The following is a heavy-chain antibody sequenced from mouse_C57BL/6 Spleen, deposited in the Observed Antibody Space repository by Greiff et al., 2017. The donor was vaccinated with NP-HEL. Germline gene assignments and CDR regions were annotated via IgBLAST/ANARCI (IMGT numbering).Heavy chain of an antibody. J-gene: IGHJ2*01. CDR2: ISDGGSYT. V-gene: IGHV5-4*01. Sequence: DVHLVESGGGLVKPGGSLKLSCAASGFTFSSYAMSWVRQTPEKRLEWVATISDGGSYTYYPDNVKGRFTISRDNAKNNLYLQMSHLKSEDTAMYYCAREGTTPVATGDYWGQGTTLTVSS. CDR1: GFTFSSYA. CDR3: AREGTTPVATGDY. D-gene: IGHD1-1*01.